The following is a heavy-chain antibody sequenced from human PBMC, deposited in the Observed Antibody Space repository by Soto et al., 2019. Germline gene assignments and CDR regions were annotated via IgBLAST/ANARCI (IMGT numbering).Heavy chain of an antibody. CDR1: GGTFSSDV. Sequence: QVQLVQSGAEVKKPGSSMKVSCKASGGTFSSDVISWVRQAPGQGLEWMGGIIPIFRTTHYAQKFQGRVTVTTDESASTAYLELSSLRSEDTAIYYCTTGPLYASEVVNYWGQGALITVSS. D-gene: IGHD3-10*01. J-gene: IGHJ4*02. CDR2: IIPIFRTT. CDR3: TTGPLYASEVVNY. V-gene: IGHV1-69*01.